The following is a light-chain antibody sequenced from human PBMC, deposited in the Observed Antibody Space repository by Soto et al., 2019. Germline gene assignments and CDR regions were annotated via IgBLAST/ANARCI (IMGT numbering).Light chain of an antibody. V-gene: IGKV1-12*01. CDR3: QQTMTFPLT. Sequence: DIQMTQSPSSVSASVGDSVTITCRASQGISSYLAWYQQKPGRAPKLLISAASSLQSGVPSRFSGSGSGTDFTLTISSLQPEDFATYYCQQTMTFPLTFGGGTKVEI. CDR2: AAS. J-gene: IGKJ4*01. CDR1: QGISSY.